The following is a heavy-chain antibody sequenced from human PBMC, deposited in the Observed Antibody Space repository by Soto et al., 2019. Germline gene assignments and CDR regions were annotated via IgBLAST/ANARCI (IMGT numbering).Heavy chain of an antibody. D-gene: IGHD6-13*01. J-gene: IGHJ6*02. V-gene: IGHV3-7*01. CDR2: IKQDGSEK. Sequence: GGSLRLSCAASGFTFSSYWMSWVRQAPGKGLEWVANIKQDGSEKYYVDSVKGRFTISRDNAKNSLYLQMNSLRAEDAAVYYCARVPYSNSWYWDYYYYGMDVWGQGTTVTVSS. CDR3: ARVPYSNSWYWDYYYYGMDV. CDR1: GFTFSSYW.